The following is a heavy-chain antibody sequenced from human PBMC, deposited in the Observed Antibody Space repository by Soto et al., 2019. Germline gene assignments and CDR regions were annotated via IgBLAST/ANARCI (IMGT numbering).Heavy chain of an antibody. J-gene: IGHJ4*02. CDR3: ARGLWDLEFFDY. CDR2: IHTGGST. Sequence: EVQLVESGGGLVQPGGSLRLSCAASGCTVSTNYINWVRQAPGKGLEWVSVIHTGGSTFYADSVKGRFTISRDNSKNTVNLQMNDLRVEDTAVYYCARGLWDLEFFDYWGQGTLVTVSS. D-gene: IGHD1-26*01. CDR1: GCTVSTNY. V-gene: IGHV3-66*01.